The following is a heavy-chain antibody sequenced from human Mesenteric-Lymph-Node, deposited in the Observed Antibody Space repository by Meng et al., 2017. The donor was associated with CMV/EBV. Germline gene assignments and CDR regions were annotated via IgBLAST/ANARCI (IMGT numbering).Heavy chain of an antibody. CDR3: ARQEYSEGGDYSYPNFDY. Sequence: GESLKISCKGSGYIFSTYWIGWVRQMPGRGLEWMGIIYPGDSDIRYSPSFQGQVTISADKSITTAYLQWSSLKASDTDMYYCARQEYSEGGDYSYPNFDYWGQGTLVTVSS. CDR2: IYPGDSDI. V-gene: IGHV5-51*01. D-gene: IGHD2-21*01. CDR1: GYIFSTYW. J-gene: IGHJ4*02.